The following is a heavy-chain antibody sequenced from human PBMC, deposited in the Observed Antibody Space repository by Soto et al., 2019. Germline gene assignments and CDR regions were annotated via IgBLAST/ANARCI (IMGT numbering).Heavy chain of an antibody. V-gene: IGHV4-30-2*01. J-gene: IGHJ6*02. CDR1: GGSISTSDYS. D-gene: IGHD3-3*01. Sequence: QLQLQESGSGLVQPSQTLSLTCTASGGSISTSDYSWTWIRQPPGGGLEWICSIYPTGRTYVIPSLKSRVTMSLDKSKNQFSLNLTSVTAADTALYYCAREMTIFGVAPGGGVDVWGQGTTVTVSS. CDR2: IYPTGRT. CDR3: AREMTIFGVAPGGGVDV.